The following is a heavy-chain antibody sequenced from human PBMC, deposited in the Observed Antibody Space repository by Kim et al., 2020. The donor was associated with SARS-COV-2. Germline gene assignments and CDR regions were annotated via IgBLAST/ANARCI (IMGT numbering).Heavy chain of an antibody. CDR3: AKDGLRHRCYSFDYFDY. Sequence: GGSLRLSCAASGFTFSSYAMSWVRQAPGKGLEWVAVICYSGSTTYYADSVKGRFTISRDNSKNTLYLQMNSLRAEDTAVYYCAKDGLRHRCYSFDYFDY. CDR2: ICYSGSTT. V-gene: IGHV3-23*01. CDR1: GFTFSSYA. J-gene: IGHJ4*01. D-gene: IGHD2-15*01.